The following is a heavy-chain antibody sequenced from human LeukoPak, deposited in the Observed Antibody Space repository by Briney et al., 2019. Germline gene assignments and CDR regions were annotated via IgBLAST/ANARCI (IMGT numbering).Heavy chain of an antibody. D-gene: IGHD6-19*01. CDR2: INTNSGGT. J-gene: IGHJ5*02. V-gene: IGHV1-2*02. Sequence: ASVKVSCKASGYTFTGYYLHWVRQAPGQGLEWMGWINTNSGGTNTAQNFQGRVTMTRDTSISTAYMELRRLTSDDTAIYYCARDRAQSQWLVRYWFDPWGQGTLVTVSS. CDR1: GYTFTGYY. CDR3: ARDRAQSQWLVRYWFDP.